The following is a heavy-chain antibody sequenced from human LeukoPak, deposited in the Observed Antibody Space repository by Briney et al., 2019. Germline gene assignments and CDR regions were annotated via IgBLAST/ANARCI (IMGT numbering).Heavy chain of an antibody. CDR1: GFTFSSYA. CDR2: ISGSGGST. Sequence: GGSLRLSCAASGFTFSSYAMSWVRQAPGKGLEWVSAISGSGGSTYYADSVKGRFTISRDNSKNTLYLQMNSLRAEDTAVYYCAKDKGYDFWSGYYLNWFDPWGQGTPVTVSS. V-gene: IGHV3-23*01. CDR3: AKDKGYDFWSGYYLNWFDP. D-gene: IGHD3-3*01. J-gene: IGHJ5*02.